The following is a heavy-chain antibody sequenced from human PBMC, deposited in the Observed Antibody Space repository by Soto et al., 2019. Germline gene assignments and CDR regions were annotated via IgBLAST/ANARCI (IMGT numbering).Heavy chain of an antibody. J-gene: IGHJ6*02. CDR2: IMPVFGIA. CDR1: GGTFSRYS. CDR3: AREDRDRETGLVPAAIDGMDV. D-gene: IGHD2-2*01. V-gene: IGHV1-69*08. Sequence: QVQLVQSGAEVKKPGSSVKVSCKASGGTFSRYSFTWVRQAPGHGLEWMGRIMPVFGIASYAQKFQGRVTITADESTSTAFMEVSSLRSEDTAVYYCAREDRDRETGLVPAAIDGMDVWGQGTTVTVSS.